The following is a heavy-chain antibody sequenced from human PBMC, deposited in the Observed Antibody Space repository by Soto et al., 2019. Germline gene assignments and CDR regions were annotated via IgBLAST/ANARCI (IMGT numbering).Heavy chain of an antibody. CDR2: IYYSGST. CDR3: ARVTTGDFDY. Sequence: SETLSLTCTVSGGSISSYYWSWIRQPPGKGLEWIGYIYYSGSTNYNPSLKSRVTISVDTSKNQFSLKLSSVTAADTAVYYCARVTTGDFDYWGQGTLVTVSS. CDR1: GGSISSYY. V-gene: IGHV4-59*01. D-gene: IGHD3-22*01. J-gene: IGHJ4*02.